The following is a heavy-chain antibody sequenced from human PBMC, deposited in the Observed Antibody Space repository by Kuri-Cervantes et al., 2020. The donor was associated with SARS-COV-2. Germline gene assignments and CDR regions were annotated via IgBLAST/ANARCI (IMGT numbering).Heavy chain of an antibody. Sequence: SVKVSCKASGGTFSSYAISWVRQAPGQGLEWMGGIIPIFGTANYAQKFQGRVTITADESTSTAYMELSSLRSEDTAVYYCAGDYWARGVVIMGLYGMDVWGQGTTVTVSS. J-gene: IGHJ6*02. CDR3: AGDYWARGVVIMGLYGMDV. CDR2: IIPIFGTA. CDR1: GGTFSSYA. D-gene: IGHD3-3*01. V-gene: IGHV1-69*13.